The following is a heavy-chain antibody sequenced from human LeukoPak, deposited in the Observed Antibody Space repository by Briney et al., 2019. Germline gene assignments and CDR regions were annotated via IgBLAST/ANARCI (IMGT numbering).Heavy chain of an antibody. CDR2: ISWNSGSI. Sequence: GGSLRLSCAASGFTFDDYAMPWVRQAPGKGLEWVSGISWNSGSIGYADSVKGRFTISRDNAKNSLYLQMNSLRAEDTALYYCAKDREWLKSNYYGMDVWGQGTTVTVSS. CDR1: GFTFDDYA. V-gene: IGHV3-9*01. J-gene: IGHJ6*02. CDR3: AKDREWLKSNYYGMDV. D-gene: IGHD5-12*01.